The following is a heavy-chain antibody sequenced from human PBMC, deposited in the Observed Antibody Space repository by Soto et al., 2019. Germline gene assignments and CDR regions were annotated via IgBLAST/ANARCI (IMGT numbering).Heavy chain of an antibody. J-gene: IGHJ3*01. CDR1: GFTFSTYG. V-gene: IGHV3-30*18. CDR3: AKAAYDYGTSSLAFDL. Sequence: QVQLVESGGGVVQPGRSLRLSCAASGFTFSTYGMHWVRQAPGKGLEWVALIAYDGSNKYYADSVKGRFTISRDNSKNTLYLQMNSLRAEDTAAYYCAKAAYDYGTSSLAFDLWGQGTMVTVSS. CDR2: IAYDGSNK. D-gene: IGHD6-6*01.